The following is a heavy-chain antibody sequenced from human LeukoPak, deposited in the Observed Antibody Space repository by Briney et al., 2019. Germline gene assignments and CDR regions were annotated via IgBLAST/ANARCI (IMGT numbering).Heavy chain of an antibody. D-gene: IGHD6-13*01. J-gene: IGHJ6*03. Sequence: PGGSLRLSCAASGFTFNTYAMSWVRQAPGKGLEWVSSNSGSGGSTYYADSVEGRFTISRDNSKNTLYLQMNSLRAEDTAVYYCAKGSRDYYYYYMDVWGKGTTVTVSS. CDR3: AKGSRDYYYYYMDV. CDR2: NSGSGGST. V-gene: IGHV3-23*01. CDR1: GFTFNTYA.